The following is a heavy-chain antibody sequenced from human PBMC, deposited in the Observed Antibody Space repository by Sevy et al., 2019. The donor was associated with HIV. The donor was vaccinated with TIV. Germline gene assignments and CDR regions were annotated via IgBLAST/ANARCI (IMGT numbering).Heavy chain of an antibody. J-gene: IGHJ1*01. Sequence: GRSLRLSCAASGFTFSSYAMSWVRQPPGRGLGWASGIRGSGGRTYYAGSVKGRFTIARDNSKNTLFLQMNSLRAEDTAIYYCAKDGSFGAAPEYFQHWGQGTLVTVSS. CDR1: GFTFSSYA. V-gene: IGHV3-23*01. D-gene: IGHD3-3*01. CDR3: AKDGSFGAAPEYFQH. CDR2: IRGSGGRT.